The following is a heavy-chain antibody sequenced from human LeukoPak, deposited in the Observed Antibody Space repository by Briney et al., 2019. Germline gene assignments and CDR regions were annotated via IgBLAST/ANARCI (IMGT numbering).Heavy chain of an antibody. CDR1: GFTFSSYA. CDR3: ARGRFGGVPFDY. CDR2: ISSSGNTI. J-gene: IGHJ4*02. Sequence: GGSLRLSCAASGFTFSSYAMSWVRQAPGKGLEWVSYISSSGNTIYYADSVKGRFTISRDNAKNSLYLQMNSLRGEDTAVYYCARGRFGGVPFDYWGQGTLVTVSS. V-gene: IGHV3-48*04. D-gene: IGHD3-16*01.